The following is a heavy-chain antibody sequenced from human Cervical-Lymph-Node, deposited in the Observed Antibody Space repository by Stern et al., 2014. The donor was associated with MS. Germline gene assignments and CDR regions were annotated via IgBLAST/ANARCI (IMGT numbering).Heavy chain of an antibody. D-gene: IGHD2-8*01. J-gene: IGHJ6*02. CDR3: ARAPGLMGTSASYYYGMDV. Sequence: QVQLQESGPGLVRPSGTLSLTCVVSGVSIRSTNRWTWVRQPPGKGLEWIGVIYHSGTTNYKPSLKSRVTISVDNSKSQFSLKLDSVTAADTAVYFCARAPGLMGTSASYYYGMDVWGQGTTVFVSS. CDR1: GVSIRSTNR. CDR2: IYHSGTT. V-gene: IGHV4-4*02.